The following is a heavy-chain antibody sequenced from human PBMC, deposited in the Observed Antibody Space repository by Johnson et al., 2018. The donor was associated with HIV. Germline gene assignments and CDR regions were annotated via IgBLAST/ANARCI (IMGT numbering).Heavy chain of an antibody. D-gene: IGHD1-1*01. CDR1: GFTFSSYG. CDR2: IWYDGSNK. J-gene: IGHJ3*02. Sequence: QVQLVESGGGVVQPGGSLRLSCAASGFTFSSYGMHWVRQAPGKGLEWVAVIWYDGSNKYYADSVKGRFTISRDNSKNTLYLQMNSLRAEDTAVYYCAKGSPGTPAFDIWGQGTMVTVSS. V-gene: IGHV3-33*06. CDR3: AKGSPGTPAFDI.